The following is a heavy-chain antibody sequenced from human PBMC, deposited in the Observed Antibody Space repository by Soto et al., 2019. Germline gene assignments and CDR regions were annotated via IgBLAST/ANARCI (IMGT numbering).Heavy chain of an antibody. CDR2: IIPIFGTA. Sequence: QVQLVQSGAEVKKPGSSVKVSCKASGGTFSSYAISWVRQAPGQGLEWMGGIIPIFGTANYAQKFQGRVTITADESTSTAYMELSSLRSEDTAVYYCARDQQYYYGSGSYYYYYGMDVWGQGTTVTVSS. J-gene: IGHJ6*02. D-gene: IGHD3-10*01. CDR1: GGTFSSYA. V-gene: IGHV1-69*01. CDR3: ARDQQYYYGSGSYYYYYGMDV.